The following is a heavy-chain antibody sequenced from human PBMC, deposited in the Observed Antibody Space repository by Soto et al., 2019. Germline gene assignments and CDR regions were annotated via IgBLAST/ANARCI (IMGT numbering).Heavy chain of an antibody. Sequence: HPGGSLRLSCAASGFTYSTYTMHWVRQAPGKGLEWVAVISYDGSNKYYADSVKGRFTISRDNSKNTLYLQMNSLRAEDTAVYYCAKDPLPYGSGSFWVDYWGQGTLVTVLL. CDR1: GFTYSTYT. V-gene: IGHV3-30*18. CDR2: ISYDGSNK. J-gene: IGHJ4*02. D-gene: IGHD3-10*01. CDR3: AKDPLPYGSGSFWVDY.